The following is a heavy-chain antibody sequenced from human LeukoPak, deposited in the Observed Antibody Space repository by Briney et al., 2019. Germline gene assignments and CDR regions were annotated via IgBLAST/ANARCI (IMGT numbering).Heavy chain of an antibody. CDR1: GYSFVFFG. V-gene: IGHV1-2*02. J-gene: IGHJ5*02. CDR3: ARDIEGITIFGVPYGVFDP. D-gene: IGHD3-3*01. Sequence: GASVNVSCTASGYSFVFFGVSWVRQAPGQGLVWMGWINPNSGGTNYAQKFQGRVTMTRDTSISTAYMELSRLRSDDTAVYYCARDIEGITIFGVPYGVFDPWGQGTLVTVSS. CDR2: INPNSGGT.